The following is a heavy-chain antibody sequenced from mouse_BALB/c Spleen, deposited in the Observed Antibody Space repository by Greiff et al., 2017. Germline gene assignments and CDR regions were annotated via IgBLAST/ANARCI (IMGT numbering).Heavy chain of an antibody. CDR1: GFTFSSFG. J-gene: IGHJ2*01. Sequence: DVKLVESGGGLVQPGGSRKLSCAASGFTFSSFGMHWVRQAPEKGLEWVAYISNGSSTIYYADTVKGRFTISRDNPKNTLFLQMTSLRSEDTAMYYCARENFDYWGQGTTLTVSS. V-gene: IGHV5-17*02. CDR3: ARENFDY. CDR2: ISNGSSTI.